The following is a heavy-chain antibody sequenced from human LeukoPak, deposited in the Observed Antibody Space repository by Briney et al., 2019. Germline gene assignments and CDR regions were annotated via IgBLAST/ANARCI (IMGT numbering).Heavy chain of an antibody. CDR1: GFTFSSYS. V-gene: IGHV3-21*01. CDR2: ISSSSSYI. J-gene: IGHJ3*02. CDR3: ARDGSSGWYGGDHDAFDI. D-gene: IGHD6-19*01. Sequence: GSLRLSCAASGFTFSSYSMNWVRQAPGKGLEWVSSISSSSSYIYYADSVKGRFTISRDNAKNSLYLQMNSLRAEDTAVYYCARDGSSGWYGGDHDAFDIWGQGTMVTVSS.